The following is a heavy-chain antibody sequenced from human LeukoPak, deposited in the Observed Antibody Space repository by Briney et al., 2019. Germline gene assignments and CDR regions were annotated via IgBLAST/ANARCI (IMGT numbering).Heavy chain of an antibody. Sequence: SETLSLTCTVSGGSISSYYWSWIRQPPGKGLEWIGYIYYSGSTNYNPSLKSRVTISVDTSKNQFSLRLSSVTAADTAVYYCASDTYYYDSSGYPVGYFDYWGQGTLVTVSS. CDR2: IYYSGST. J-gene: IGHJ4*02. CDR3: ASDTYYYDSSGYPVGYFDY. CDR1: GGSISSYY. D-gene: IGHD3-22*01. V-gene: IGHV4-59*01.